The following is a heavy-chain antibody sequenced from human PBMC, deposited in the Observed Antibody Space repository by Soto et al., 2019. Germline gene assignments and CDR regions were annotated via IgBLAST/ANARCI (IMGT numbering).Heavy chain of an antibody. CDR2: IYDCGNK. Sequence: QVQLQESGPGLVKPSQTLSLTCTVSGDSISSGDYYWSWIRQPPGKGPEWIGYIYDCGNKYYKSSVTHRVTISADTSKNQFSLKLSSVTAADTAIYFCARGCGRGYSSTFDYWGQGTLVTVSS. CDR3: ARGCGRGYSSTFDY. J-gene: IGHJ4*02. D-gene: IGHD5-18*01. V-gene: IGHV4-30-4*01. CDR1: GDSISSGDYY.